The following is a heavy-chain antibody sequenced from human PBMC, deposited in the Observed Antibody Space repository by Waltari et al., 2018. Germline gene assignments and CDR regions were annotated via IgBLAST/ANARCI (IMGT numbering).Heavy chain of an antibody. V-gene: IGHV4-39*01. CDR1: GGSISSSSYY. Sequence: QLQLQESGPGLVKPSDTLSLTCTVSGGSISSSSYYWGWIRQPPGKGLEWIGSIYYSGSTYYNPSLKSRVTISVDTSNNQFSLKLSSVTAADTAVYYCALIKADSSGYYFDYWGQGTLVTVSS. J-gene: IGHJ4*02. D-gene: IGHD3-22*01. CDR3: ALIKADSSGYYFDY. CDR2: IYYSGST.